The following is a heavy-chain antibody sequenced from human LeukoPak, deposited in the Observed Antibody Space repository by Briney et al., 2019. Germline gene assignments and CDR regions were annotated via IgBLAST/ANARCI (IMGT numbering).Heavy chain of an antibody. V-gene: IGHV3-7*01. CDR3: ARVPYASGWYFDY. CDR1: GFTFSNYR. J-gene: IGHJ4*02. Sequence: GSLRLSCAASGFTFSNYRMNWVRQAPGKGLEWVANIKQDGSEKHYVDSVKGRFTISRDNAKNSLFLQMNSLRAEDTAVYYCARVPYASGWYFDYWGQGTLVTVSS. CDR2: IKQDGSEK. D-gene: IGHD6-19*01.